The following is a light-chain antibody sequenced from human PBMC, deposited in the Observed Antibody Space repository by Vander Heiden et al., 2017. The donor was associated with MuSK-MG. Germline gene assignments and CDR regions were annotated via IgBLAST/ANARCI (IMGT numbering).Light chain of an antibody. CDR1: QSVSSN. J-gene: IGKJ5*01. CDR3: QQYNNWPPIT. Sequence: EIVMTQSPATLSVSPGERATLSCRASQSVSSNLAWYQQKPGQAPRLLIYGASTRATGIPARFSGSGYGTEFTLTISSRQSEDFAVYYCQQYNNWPPITFGQGTRMEIK. V-gene: IGKV3-15*01. CDR2: GAS.